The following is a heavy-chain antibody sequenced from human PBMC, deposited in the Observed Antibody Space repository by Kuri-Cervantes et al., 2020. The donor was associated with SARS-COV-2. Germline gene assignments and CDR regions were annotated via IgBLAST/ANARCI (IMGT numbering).Heavy chain of an antibody. Sequence: SQTLSLTCAVYGGSFSGYYWSWIRQPPGKGLEWIGYIYYSGSTNFNPSLKSRVTISVDTSKNQFSLKLSSVTAADTAVYYCARSSDYVWGSLYYFDYWGQGTLVTVSS. J-gene: IGHJ4*02. CDR1: GGSFSGYY. D-gene: IGHD3-16*01. CDR3: ARSSDYVWGSLYYFDY. CDR2: IYYSGST. V-gene: IGHV4-59*01.